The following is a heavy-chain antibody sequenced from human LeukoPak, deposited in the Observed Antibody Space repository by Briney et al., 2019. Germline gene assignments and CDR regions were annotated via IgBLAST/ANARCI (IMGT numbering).Heavy chain of an antibody. Sequence: GGSLRLSCAASGFTFSSYSMNWVRQAPGKGLEWVSSISSSSSYIYYADSVKGRFTISRDNAKNSLYLQMNSLRAEDTAVYYCAILWDYGGNWALDYWGQGTLDTVSS. CDR3: AILWDYGGNWALDY. J-gene: IGHJ4*02. CDR1: GFTFSSYS. CDR2: ISSSSSYI. V-gene: IGHV3-21*01. D-gene: IGHD4-23*01.